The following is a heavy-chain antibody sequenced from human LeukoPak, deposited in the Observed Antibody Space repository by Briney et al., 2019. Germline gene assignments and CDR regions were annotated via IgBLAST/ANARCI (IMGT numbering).Heavy chain of an antibody. CDR2: ISGSGGST. J-gene: IGHJ3*02. CDR3: AKDWRGAVVPRAFDI. CDR1: GFTFSSYA. Sequence: GGSLRLSCAASGFTFSSYAMSWVRQAPGKGLEWVSAISGSGGSTYSADSVKGRFTISRDNSKNTLYLQMNSLRAEDTAVCYCAKDWRGAVVPRAFDIWGQGTMVTVSS. D-gene: IGHD2-2*01. V-gene: IGHV3-23*01.